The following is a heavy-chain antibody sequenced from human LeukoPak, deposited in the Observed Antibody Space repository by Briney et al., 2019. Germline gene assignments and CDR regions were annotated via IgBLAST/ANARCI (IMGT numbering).Heavy chain of an antibody. CDR1: GYSISSDYY. CDR3: AKVRYCSGVNCYPDDN. D-gene: IGHD2-15*01. J-gene: IGHJ4*02. Sequence: TSETLSLTCTVSGYSISSDYYWGWIRQPPGKGLEWIGSIHHSGRTYYNPSLKSRVTISVDTSKNQFSLKLSSVTAADTAVYYCAKVRYCSGVNCYPDDNWGQGTLVTVSS. V-gene: IGHV4-38-2*02. CDR2: IHHSGRT.